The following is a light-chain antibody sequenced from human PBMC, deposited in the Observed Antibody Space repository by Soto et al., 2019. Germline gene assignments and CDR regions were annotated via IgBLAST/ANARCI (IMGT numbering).Light chain of an antibody. Sequence: DIQMTQSPSSLSASVGDRDTITCQASQDISNYLNWYQQKPGKAPKLLIYDASNLETGVPSRFSGSGSGTDFTFTISSLQAEDIATYYCQQYDNLLTFGGGTKVEIK. CDR2: DAS. CDR3: QQYDNLLT. CDR1: QDISNY. V-gene: IGKV1-33*01. J-gene: IGKJ4*01.